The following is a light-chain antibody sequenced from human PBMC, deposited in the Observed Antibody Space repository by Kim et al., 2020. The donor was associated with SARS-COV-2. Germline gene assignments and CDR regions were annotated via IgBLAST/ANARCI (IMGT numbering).Light chain of an antibody. CDR1: SSDVGGYNY. CDR3: SSYTSSSTWV. J-gene: IGLJ3*02. CDR2: DVS. V-gene: IGLV2-14*01. Sequence: QSALTQPASVSGSPGQSITISCTGTSSDVGGYNYVSWYQQPPGKAPQLMIYDVSKRPSGVSHRFSGSKSGNTASLTISGLQAEDEADYYCSSYTSSSTWVFGGGTQLTVL.